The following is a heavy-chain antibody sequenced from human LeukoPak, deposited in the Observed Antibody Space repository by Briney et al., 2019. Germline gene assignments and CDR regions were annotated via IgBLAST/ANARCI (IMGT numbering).Heavy chain of an antibody. Sequence: SETLSLTCTVSGSSVSSNYWSWIRQPPGKGLEWIGSIYTSGSTNYNPSLKSRVTISVDTSKNQFSLELSSVTAADTAVYYCARQFKVVRDPRAFDIWGQGTMVTVSS. CDR2: IYTSGST. CDR3: ARQFKVVRDPRAFDI. J-gene: IGHJ3*02. D-gene: IGHD3-10*01. V-gene: IGHV4-4*09. CDR1: GSSVSSNY.